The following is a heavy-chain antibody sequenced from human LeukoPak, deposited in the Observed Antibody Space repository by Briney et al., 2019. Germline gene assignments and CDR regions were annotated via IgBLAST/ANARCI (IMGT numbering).Heavy chain of an antibody. Sequence: SQTLSLTCTVSGGSISSGSYYWSWIRQPAGKGLEWIGRIYSSGSTNYNPSLKSRVTISQDTSKNQVSLKLSSVTAADTAVYYCCGSGWFAGPFGYWGQGALVTVSS. D-gene: IGHD6-19*01. V-gene: IGHV4-61*02. CDR1: GGSISSGSYY. CDR2: IYSSGST. CDR3: CGSGWFAGPFGY. J-gene: IGHJ4*02.